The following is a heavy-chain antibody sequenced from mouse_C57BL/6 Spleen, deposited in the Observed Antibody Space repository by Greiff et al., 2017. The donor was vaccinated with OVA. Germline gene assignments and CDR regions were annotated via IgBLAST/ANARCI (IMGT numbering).Heavy chain of an antibody. CDR2: IDPSDSYT. J-gene: IGHJ2*01. CDR3: ARSLGYGSSYDYFDY. D-gene: IGHD1-1*01. CDR1: GYTFTSYW. V-gene: IGHV1-59*01. Sequence: VQLQQPGAELVRPGTSVKLSCKASGYTFTSYWMHWVKQRPGQGLEWIGVIDPSDSYTNYNQKFKGKATLTVDTSSSTAYMQLSSLTSEDSAVYYCARSLGYGSSYDYFDYWGQGTTLTVSS.